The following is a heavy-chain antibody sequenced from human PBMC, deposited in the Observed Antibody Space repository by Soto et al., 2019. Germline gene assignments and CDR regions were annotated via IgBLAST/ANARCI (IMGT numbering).Heavy chain of an antibody. J-gene: IGHJ3*02. Sequence: QVHLLQSGPGLVKPSETLSLTCTFSGGSITRYYWSWIRQPPGKGLEWIGYIFHGLGPNYNSSLRGRVSISVDTSKNQLSLELRSLTAADTAVYYCARDRHWYGSGGPFYPAGSFDIWGQGTMVAVST. D-gene: IGHD2-15*01. CDR2: IFHGLGP. V-gene: IGHV4-59*01. CDR1: GGSITRYY. CDR3: ARDRHWYGSGGPFYPAGSFDI.